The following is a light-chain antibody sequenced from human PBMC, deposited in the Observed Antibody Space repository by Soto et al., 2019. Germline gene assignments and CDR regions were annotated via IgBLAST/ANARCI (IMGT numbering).Light chain of an antibody. CDR3: QQYNNWPPT. J-gene: IGKJ5*01. V-gene: IGKV1-39*01. Sequence: DIQLTQFPSSLSAPVGDRVTITCRASQSISSYLNWYQQKPGKAPKLLIYAASSLQSGVPSRFSGSGSGTDFTLTISSLKPDDFATYDCQQYNNWPPTFGQGTRLEIK. CDR1: QSISSY. CDR2: AAS.